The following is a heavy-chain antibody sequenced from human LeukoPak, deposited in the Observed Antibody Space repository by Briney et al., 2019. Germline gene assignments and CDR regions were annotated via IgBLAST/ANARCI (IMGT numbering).Heavy chain of an antibody. CDR2: IYRGGGT. CDR1: GFTVSSSY. Sequence: GGSLRLSCAASGFTVSSSYMSCVRHAPGKGLEWVSDIYRGGGTYYADYGKGRFTTSSANTKNKLHLQMNSLRAAATAVYYCAGRGGIASGSYNYWGQGTLVTASS. V-gene: IGHV3-53*01. J-gene: IGHJ4*02. CDR3: AGRGGIASGSYNY. D-gene: IGHD1-26*01.